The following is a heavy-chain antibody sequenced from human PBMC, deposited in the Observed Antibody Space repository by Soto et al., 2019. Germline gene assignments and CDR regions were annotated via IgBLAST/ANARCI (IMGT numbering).Heavy chain of an antibody. CDR1: GFTFSSYS. CDR2: ISSSSSYI. J-gene: IGHJ5*02. CDR3: ARNYYGSGSYYTFWFDP. Sequence: PGGSLRLSCAASGFTFSSYSMNWVRQAPGKGLEWVSSISSSSSYIYSADSVKGRFTISRDNAKNSLYLQMNSLRAEDTAVYYCARNYYGSGSYYTFWFDPWGQGTLVTVSS. D-gene: IGHD3-10*01. V-gene: IGHV3-21*01.